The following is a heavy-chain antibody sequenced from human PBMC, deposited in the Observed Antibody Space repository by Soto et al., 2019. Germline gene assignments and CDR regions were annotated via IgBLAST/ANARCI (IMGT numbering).Heavy chain of an antibody. D-gene: IGHD2-2*01. V-gene: IGHV3-72*01. J-gene: IGHJ6*02. CDR2: VRNKANSYTT. CDR1: GFTFSAHY. Sequence: EVQLVESGGDLVQPAGSLRLACAASGFTFSAHYMDWVRQAPGKGLEWVARVRNKANSYTTEYAASVKGRFTVSRDDSRNSLYLQMNSLKTEDTAVYYCARREQYQKVNYYYYGMDVWGQGTTVTVSS. CDR3: ARREQYQKVNYYYYGMDV.